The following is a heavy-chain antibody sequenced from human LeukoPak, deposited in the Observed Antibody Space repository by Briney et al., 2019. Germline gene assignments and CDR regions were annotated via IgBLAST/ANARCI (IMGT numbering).Heavy chain of an antibody. Sequence: SETLSLTCTVSGGSISSYYWSWIRQPPGKGLEWIGYIYHSGSTYYNPSLKSRVTISVDRSKNQFSLKLSSVTATDTAVYYCARHWSWSEDFDYWGQGTLVTVSS. CDR3: ARHWSWSEDFDY. J-gene: IGHJ4*02. CDR2: IYHSGST. V-gene: IGHV4-59*08. CDR1: GGSISSYY. D-gene: IGHD1-1*01.